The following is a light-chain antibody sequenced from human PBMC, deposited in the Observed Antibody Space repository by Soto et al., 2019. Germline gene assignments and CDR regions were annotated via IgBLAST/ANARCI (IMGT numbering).Light chain of an antibody. V-gene: IGLV2-14*01. CDR1: SSDVGGYNY. Sequence: QSVRTRPAYGSGAPGEAITISCTGTSSDVGGYNYVSWYQQHPGKAPKLMIYDVSNRPSGVSNRFSGSKSGNTASLTISGLQAEDEADYYCSSYTSSSGYVLGTGTKVTVL. CDR3: SSYTSSSGYV. J-gene: IGLJ1*01. CDR2: DVS.